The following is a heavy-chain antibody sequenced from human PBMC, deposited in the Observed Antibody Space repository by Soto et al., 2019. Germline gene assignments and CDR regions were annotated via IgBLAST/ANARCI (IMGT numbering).Heavy chain of an antibody. CDR1: GGSFSGYY. V-gene: IGHV4-34*01. D-gene: IGHD3-22*01. CDR3: ESSPRYCYDSSCYPPGDY. CDR2: INHSGST. Sequence: SEPLSVTCAVYGGSFSGYYWSWIRQPPGKVLEWIGEINHSGSTNYNPALKSRVTISVDTSKNQSSLKLSSVTAADTAVYYCESSPRYCYDSSCYPPGDYCGEGTLVTVSS. J-gene: IGHJ4*02.